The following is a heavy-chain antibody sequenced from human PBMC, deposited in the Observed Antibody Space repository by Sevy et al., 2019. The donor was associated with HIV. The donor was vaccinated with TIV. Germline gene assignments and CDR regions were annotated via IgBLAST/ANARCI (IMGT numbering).Heavy chain of an antibody. CDR3: AKDPRPSHRITTFGGVDYFEY. CDR1: GITFSTYG. CDR2: IRYDESEQ. Sequence: GGSLRLSCAASGITFSTYGMHWVRQAPGKGLEWVAFIRYDESEQYCADSVKGRCTISRDNSKSTLYLRLSSLRDEDTAVYYCAKDPRPSHRITTFGGVDYFEYWGQGTLVTVSS. V-gene: IGHV3-30*02. D-gene: IGHD3-3*01. J-gene: IGHJ4*02.